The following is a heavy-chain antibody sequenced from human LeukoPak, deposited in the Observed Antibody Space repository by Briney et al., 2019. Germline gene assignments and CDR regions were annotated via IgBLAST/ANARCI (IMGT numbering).Heavy chain of an antibody. Sequence: PGRSLRLSCAASGLTFSSYAMHWVRQAPGKGLEWVAVISYDGSNKYYADSVKGRFTISRDNSKNTLYLQMNSLRAEDTAVYYCARGPERTGVGTRYYYDMDVWGQGTTVTVSS. CDR3: ARGPERTGVGTRYYYDMDV. D-gene: IGHD2-8*01. V-gene: IGHV3-30-3*01. CDR1: GLTFSSYA. J-gene: IGHJ6*02. CDR2: ISYDGSNK.